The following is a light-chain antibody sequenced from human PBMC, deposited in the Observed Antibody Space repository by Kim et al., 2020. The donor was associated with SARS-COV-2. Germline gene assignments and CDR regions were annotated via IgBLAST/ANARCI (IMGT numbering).Light chain of an antibody. V-gene: IGKV3-15*01. CDR2: DAS. Sequence: EIVMTQSPAPLSVSPGERATLSCTASQSVSTDLAWYQYKPGQAPRLLIYDASTRATGIPVRFSGSGSGTEFTLTISSLQSEDFAVYYCQQYNKWPYTFGQGTKLEI. CDR1: QSVSTD. CDR3: QQYNKWPYT. J-gene: IGKJ2*01.